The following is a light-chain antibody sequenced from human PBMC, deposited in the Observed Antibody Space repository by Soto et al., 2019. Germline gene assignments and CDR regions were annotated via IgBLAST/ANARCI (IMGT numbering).Light chain of an antibody. Sequence: DIQMTQSPSTLSASVGDRVTITCRASQSISSWLAWYQQKPGKAPKLLIYDASSLESGVPSRFSGSGSGTDFTLTISSLQPEDFATYYCQQSYSTLGVTFGPGTKVDI. J-gene: IGKJ3*01. CDR1: QSISSW. V-gene: IGKV1-5*01. CDR2: DAS. CDR3: QQSYSTLGVT.